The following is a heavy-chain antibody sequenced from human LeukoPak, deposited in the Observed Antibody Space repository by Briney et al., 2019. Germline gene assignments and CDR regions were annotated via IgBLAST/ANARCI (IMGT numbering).Heavy chain of an antibody. J-gene: IGHJ5*02. D-gene: IGHD1-26*01. Sequence: SETLSLTCTASGGSISSYYWSWVRQPPGKGLEWIGFIYYSGSTNYNPSLKSRVTISVDTSKNQFSRKLSSVTAADTAVYYCARQQVSGSPPCWFDPWGQGTLVTVSS. CDR1: GGSISSYY. CDR2: IYYSGST. V-gene: IGHV4-59*08. CDR3: ARQQVSGSPPCWFDP.